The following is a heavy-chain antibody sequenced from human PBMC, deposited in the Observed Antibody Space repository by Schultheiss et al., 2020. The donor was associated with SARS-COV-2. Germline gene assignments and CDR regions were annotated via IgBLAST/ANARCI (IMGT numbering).Heavy chain of an antibody. Sequence: SQTLSLTCTVSGGSICSSSYYWGWICQPPGKGLEWIGYIYYSGSTYYNPSLKSRVTISVDTSKNQFSLKLSSVTAADTAVYYCARKDSSSDFDYWGQGTLVTVSS. J-gene: IGHJ4*02. CDR1: GGSICSSSYY. D-gene: IGHD3-22*01. CDR3: ARKDSSSDFDY. V-gene: IGHV4-31*03. CDR2: IYYSGST.